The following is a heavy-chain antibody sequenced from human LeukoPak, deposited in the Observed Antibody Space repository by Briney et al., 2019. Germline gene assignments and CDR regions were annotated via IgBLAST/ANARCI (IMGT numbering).Heavy chain of an antibody. V-gene: IGHV4-31*03. CDR3: ATSDTSGYYYLH. D-gene: IGHD3-22*01. CDR2: IYHSGST. J-gene: IGHJ4*02. CDR1: GGSISSGGFY. Sequence: SETLPLTCIVSGGSISSGGFYWAWIRQYPGKGLEWIGYIYHSGSTYYNPSLKSRVTISVDTSRNQFSLKVNAVTAADTAVYYCATSDTSGYYYLHWGQGTLVTVSS.